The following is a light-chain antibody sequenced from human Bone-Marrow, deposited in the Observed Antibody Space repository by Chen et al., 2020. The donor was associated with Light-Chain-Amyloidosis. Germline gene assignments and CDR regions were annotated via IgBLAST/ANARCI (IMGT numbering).Light chain of an antibody. CDR3: QSADSSGTYEVI. Sequence: SYELPQPPTVSVSPGQPARITCSGEDLPTKYAYWYQQKPGQAPVLVIHRDTERPSGISERFSGSSSGKTATLTISGVQAEDEADYHCQSADSSGTYEVIFGGGTKLTVL. CDR1: DLPTKY. V-gene: IGLV3-25*03. J-gene: IGLJ2*01. CDR2: RDT.